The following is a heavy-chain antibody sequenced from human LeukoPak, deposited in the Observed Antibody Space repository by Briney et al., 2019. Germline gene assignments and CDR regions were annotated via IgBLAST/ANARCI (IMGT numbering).Heavy chain of an antibody. CDR2: IKPNSGDT. J-gene: IGHJ4*02. V-gene: IGHV1-2*02. CDR1: GYTFTAYS. D-gene: IGHD2-2*01. Sequence: ASVKVSCKASGYTFTAYSMHWVRQAPGQGLEWMGWIKPNSGDTNYAQKFQGRVTMTRDASISAAYMELSRLRSDDTAAYYCASTLGYCTSSSCPDIDYWGQGTLVTVSS. CDR3: ASTLGYCTSSSCPDIDY.